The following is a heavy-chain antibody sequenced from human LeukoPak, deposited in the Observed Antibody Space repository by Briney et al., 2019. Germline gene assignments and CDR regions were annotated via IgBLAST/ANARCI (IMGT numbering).Heavy chain of an antibody. Sequence: ASVKVSFKASGYTFTSYAMHWVRQAPGQRLEWMGWINAGNGNTKYSQKFQGRVTITRDTSASTAYMELSSLRSEDTAVYYCARVARYSSSWVQIDHWGQGTLVTVSS. CDR3: ARVARYSSSWVQIDH. V-gene: IGHV1-3*01. CDR1: GYTFTSYA. J-gene: IGHJ4*02. D-gene: IGHD6-13*01. CDR2: INAGNGNT.